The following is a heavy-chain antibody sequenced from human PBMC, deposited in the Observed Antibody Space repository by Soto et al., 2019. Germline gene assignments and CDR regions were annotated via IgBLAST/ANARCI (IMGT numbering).Heavy chain of an antibody. Sequence: GGSLRLSCAASGFTVSSNYMSWVRQAPGKGLEWVSVIYSGGSTYYADSVKGRFTISRDNSKNTLYLQMNSLRAEDTAVYYCAYLMAVYDGSGLGSNQDYGMDVWGQGTTVTVSS. J-gene: IGHJ6*02. CDR1: GFTVSSNY. D-gene: IGHD3-22*01. CDR2: IYSGGST. CDR3: AYLMAVYDGSGLGSNQDYGMDV. V-gene: IGHV3-53*01.